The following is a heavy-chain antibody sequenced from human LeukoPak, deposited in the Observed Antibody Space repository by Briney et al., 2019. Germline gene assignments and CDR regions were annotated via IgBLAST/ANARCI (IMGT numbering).Heavy chain of an antibody. CDR1: GGTFSSYT. V-gene: IGHV1-69*02. CDR3: ARGVKNVLKVAYYFDY. Sequence: SVKVSCKASGGTFSSYTISWVRQAPGQGLEWMGRIIPSLGIANYAQKFQGRVTITADKSTSTAYMELSSLRSEDTAVYYCARGVKNVLKVAYYFDYCGQATPLTAPS. D-gene: IGHD2-8*01. J-gene: IGHJ4*02. CDR2: IIPSLGIA.